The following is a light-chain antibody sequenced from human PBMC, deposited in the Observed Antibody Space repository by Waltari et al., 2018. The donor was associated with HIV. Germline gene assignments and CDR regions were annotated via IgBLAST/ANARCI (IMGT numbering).Light chain of an antibody. CDR2: WAS. Sequence: GERATINCKSSQSVLYNSINKNYLAWYQQKPGQPPKLLIYWASTRESGVPDRFSDSGSGTDFTLTISSLQAEDVAVYYCQQYHTSPGTFGQGTKLEIK. CDR3: QQYHTSPGT. J-gene: IGKJ2*02. CDR1: QSVLYNSINKNY. V-gene: IGKV4-1*01.